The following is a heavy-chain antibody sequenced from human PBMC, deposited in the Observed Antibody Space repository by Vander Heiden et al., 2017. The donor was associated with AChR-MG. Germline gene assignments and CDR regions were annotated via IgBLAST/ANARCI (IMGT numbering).Heavy chain of an antibody. CDR3: ARSSSLKYYFDY. D-gene: IGHD6-6*01. Sequence: QVQLQESGPGLVKPSETLSLTCTVSGGSISSYYWSWIRQPPGKGLEWIGYIYYSGSTNYNPSLKSRVTISVDTSKNQFSLKLSSVTAADTAVYYCARSSSLKYYFDYWGQGTLVTVSS. CDR1: GGSISSYY. J-gene: IGHJ4*02. CDR2: IYYSGST. V-gene: IGHV4-59*01.